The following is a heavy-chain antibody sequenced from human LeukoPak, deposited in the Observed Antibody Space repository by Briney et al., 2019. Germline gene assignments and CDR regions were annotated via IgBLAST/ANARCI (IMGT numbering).Heavy chain of an antibody. Sequence: SETLSLTCSVSGGSIISGNHYWTWIRQPAGKGLEWIGRVYTSGTNYNPTLKSRITMSLDTSQNQFSLRLSSVTAADTAVYYCAREGGIASRPWAFDIWGQGTMVAVSS. D-gene: IGHD6-6*01. J-gene: IGHJ3*02. V-gene: IGHV4-61*02. CDR3: AREGGIASRPWAFDI. CDR1: GGSIISGNHY. CDR2: VYTSGT.